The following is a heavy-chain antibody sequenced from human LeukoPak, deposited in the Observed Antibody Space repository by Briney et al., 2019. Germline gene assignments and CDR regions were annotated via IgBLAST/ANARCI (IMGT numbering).Heavy chain of an antibody. CDR2: IKQDGSEK. CDR3: ARGKGMDV. Sequence: GGSLRLSCSASGFTFSSYWMTWVRQAPGKGLEWVANIKQDGSEKYYVDSVKGRFTISRDNAENSLYLQMNSLSAEDTAVYYCARGKGMDVWGTGTTVTFSS. J-gene: IGHJ6*03. CDR1: GFTFSSYW. V-gene: IGHV3-7*01.